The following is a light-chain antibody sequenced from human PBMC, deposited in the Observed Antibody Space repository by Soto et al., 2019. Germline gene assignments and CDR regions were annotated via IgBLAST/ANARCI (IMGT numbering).Light chain of an antibody. J-gene: IGKJ5*01. CDR3: QQYGNSTIT. V-gene: IGKV3-20*01. CDR2: GAS. Sequence: ENVLTQFPGTLPLSPGERATLSCRASQTVSSYLTWYQQRPGQAPRLLISGASRRATGIPDRFSGSGSGTDFTLPISRLEPEDFALYYCQQYGNSTITFGQGTRLEIK. CDR1: QTVSSY.